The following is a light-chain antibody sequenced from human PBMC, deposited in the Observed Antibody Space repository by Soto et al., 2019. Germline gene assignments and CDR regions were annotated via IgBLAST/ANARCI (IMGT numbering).Light chain of an antibody. CDR3: QQHRNWPST. V-gene: IGKV3-11*01. Sequence: EIVLTQSPATLSLSPGERVTLSCRASQSVSSYLAWYQQQPGQAPRLPIYVASSRVTGIPARLSGSGSGTAFIITTSLLEPEDFAIYYCQQHRNWPSTFGHRTKLEIK. CDR1: QSVSSY. J-gene: IGKJ2*01. CDR2: VAS.